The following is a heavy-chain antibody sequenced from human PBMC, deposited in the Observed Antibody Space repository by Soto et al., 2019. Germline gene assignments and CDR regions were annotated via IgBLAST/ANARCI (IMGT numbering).Heavy chain of an antibody. CDR1: GFAFNSYA. Sequence: PGGSLRLSCEAAGFAFNSYAMSWVRQAPGKGLEWVSVISKNGEEEYYADSVTGRFTISSDSSNNLLYLRMSSLRVEDTAVYYCASYVGGPAFYLDSWGQGTLVTVSS. V-gene: IGHV3-23*01. D-gene: IGHD3-10*02. CDR2: ISKNGEEE. J-gene: IGHJ4*02. CDR3: ASYVGGPAFYLDS.